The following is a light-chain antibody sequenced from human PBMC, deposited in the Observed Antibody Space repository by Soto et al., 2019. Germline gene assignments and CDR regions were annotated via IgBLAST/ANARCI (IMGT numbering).Light chain of an antibody. J-gene: IGKJ1*01. CDR1: QSISSY. CDR2: AAS. V-gene: IGKV1-39*01. Sequence: IQMTQSPSSLSASVGDRVTITCRASQSISSYLNWYKTQPGKAPKLLIYAASSLQSGVPSRVRGIGYGKAVTLTIRSLQPEEGATDDCQQSYSTPPTFGQGTKVDIK. CDR3: QQSYSTPPT.